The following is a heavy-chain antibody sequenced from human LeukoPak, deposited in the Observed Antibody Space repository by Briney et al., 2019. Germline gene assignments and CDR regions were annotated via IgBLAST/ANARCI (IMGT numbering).Heavy chain of an antibody. CDR3: ARAANERYYYDSSGYYYGYYYYYMDV. CDR2: INPNSGGT. J-gene: IGHJ6*03. V-gene: IGHV1-2*02. CDR1: GYTFTGYY. Sequence: ASVKVSCKASGYTFTGYYMHWVRQAPGQGLEWMGWINPNSGGTNYAQKFQGRVTMTRDTSISTAYMERSRLRSDDTAVYYCARAANERYYYDSSGYYYGYYYYYMDVWGKGTTVTISS. D-gene: IGHD3-22*01.